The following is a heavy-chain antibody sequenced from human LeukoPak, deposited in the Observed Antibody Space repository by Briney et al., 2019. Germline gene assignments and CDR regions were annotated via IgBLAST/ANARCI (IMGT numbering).Heavy chain of an antibody. CDR1: GGSISSYY. J-gene: IGHJ4*02. V-gene: IGHV4-4*07. D-gene: IGHD6-13*01. CDR2: IYTSGST. Sequence: SETLSLTCTVSGGSISSYYWSWIRQPAGKGLEWIGRIYTSGSTNYNPSLKSRVTTSVDTSKNQFSLKLSSVTAADTAVYYCARESYEKGSSSWYDSWGQGTLVTVSS. CDR3: ARESYEKGSSSWYDS.